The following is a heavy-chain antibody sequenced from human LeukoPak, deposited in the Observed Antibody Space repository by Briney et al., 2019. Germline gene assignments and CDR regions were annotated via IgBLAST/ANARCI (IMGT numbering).Heavy chain of an antibody. V-gene: IGHV1-2*02. D-gene: IGHD6-13*01. CDR3: ARVPAAAGSWFDP. Sequence: RASVKVSCKASGYTFTGYYMHWVRQAPGQGLEWMGWINPNSGGTNYAQKFQGRVTMTRDTSISTAYMELSRLRSDDTAVYYCARVPAAAGSWFDPWGQGTLVTVSS. J-gene: IGHJ5*02. CDR1: GYTFTGYY. CDR2: INPNSGGT.